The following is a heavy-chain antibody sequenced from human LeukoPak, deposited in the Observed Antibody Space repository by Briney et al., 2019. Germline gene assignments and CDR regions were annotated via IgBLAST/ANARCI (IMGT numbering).Heavy chain of an antibody. CDR1: GYSISSGYY. D-gene: IGHD5-18*01. Sequence: SETLSLTCTVSGYSISSGYYWGWIRQPPGKGLEWIRSIYHSGSTYYNPSLKSRVTISVDTSKNQFSLKLSSVTAADTAVYYCARDLTAMVYFDYWGQGTLVTVSS. V-gene: IGHV4-38-2*02. CDR3: ARDLTAMVYFDY. J-gene: IGHJ4*02. CDR2: IYHSGST.